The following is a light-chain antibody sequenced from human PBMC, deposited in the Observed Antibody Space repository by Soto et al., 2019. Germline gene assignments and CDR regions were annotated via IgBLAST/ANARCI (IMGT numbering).Light chain of an antibody. CDR2: GAS. J-gene: IGKJ2*01. Sequence: EIVLTQSPGTLSLSPGERATLSCRASQSVSSNYLAWYQQRPGQAPRLLIYGASIRATGIPDRFIGSGSGTDFTLTISRLEPEDFAVYYCQQYGSSPMYTFAQGTKLEIK. CDR3: QQYGSSPMYT. CDR1: QSVSSNY. V-gene: IGKV3-20*01.